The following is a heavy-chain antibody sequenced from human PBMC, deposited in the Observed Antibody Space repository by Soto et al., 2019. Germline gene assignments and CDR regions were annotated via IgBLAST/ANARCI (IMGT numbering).Heavy chain of an antibody. CDR2: ISGYSGNA. V-gene: IGHV1-18*04. Sequence: QVQVMQSGAEVKKPGDSVKVSCKTSGYTFSDYGITWVRQAPGQGLEWMGWISGYSGNANLAQKFQGRVTMTTDKSTRTAYMELRRLRSDDTAVYYCAKRTSGTTWGESDYWGQGTLVTVSS. J-gene: IGHJ4*02. CDR1: GYTFSDYG. CDR3: AKRTSGTTWGESDY. D-gene: IGHD4-17*01.